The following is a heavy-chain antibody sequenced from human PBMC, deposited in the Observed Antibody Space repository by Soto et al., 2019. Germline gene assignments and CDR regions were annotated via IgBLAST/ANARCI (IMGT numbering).Heavy chain of an antibody. CDR2: IIPILGIA. D-gene: IGHD3-16*01. Sequence: SVKVSCKASGGTFSSYTISWVLQAPGQGLEWMGRIIPILGIANYAQKFQGRVTITADKSTSTAYMELSSLRSEDTAVYYCARLGRYSDFDYWGQGTLVTVSS. CDR3: ARLGRYSDFDY. V-gene: IGHV1-69*02. CDR1: GGTFSSYT. J-gene: IGHJ4*02.